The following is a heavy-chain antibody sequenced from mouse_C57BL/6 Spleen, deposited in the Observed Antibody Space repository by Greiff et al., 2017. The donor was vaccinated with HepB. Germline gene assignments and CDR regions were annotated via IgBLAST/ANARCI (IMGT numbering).Heavy chain of an antibody. V-gene: IGHV2-2*01. CDR2: IWSGGST. Sequence: VMLVESGPGLVQPSQSLSITCTVSGFSLTSYGVHWVRQSPGKGLEWLGVIWSGGSTDYNAAFISRLSISKDNSKSQVFFKMNSLQADDTAIYYCARLDGSYWYFDVWGTGTTVTVSS. CDR1: GFSLTSYG. D-gene: IGHD2-3*01. CDR3: ARLDGSYWYFDV. J-gene: IGHJ1*03.